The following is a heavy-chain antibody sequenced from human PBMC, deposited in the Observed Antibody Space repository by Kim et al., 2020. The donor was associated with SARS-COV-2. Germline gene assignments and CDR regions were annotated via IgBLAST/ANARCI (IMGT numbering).Heavy chain of an antibody. J-gene: IGHJ5*02. CDR2: MNPHNGDT. Sequence: ASVKVSCKASGYSFTSHEINWVRQAPGQGLEWIGWMNPHNGDTGFAQKFQGRGTMTRDPSRGTAYMELSSLRSDDTAVYYCARDSSDWPLVGFDPWGQGTLVTVSS. CDR1: GYSFTSHE. CDR3: ARDSSDWPLVGFDP. V-gene: IGHV1-8*01. D-gene: IGHD6-19*01.